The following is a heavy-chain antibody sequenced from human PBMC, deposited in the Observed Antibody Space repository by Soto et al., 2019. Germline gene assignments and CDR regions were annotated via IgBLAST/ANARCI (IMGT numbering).Heavy chain of an antibody. CDR3: ATISGTTDYYYYGMDV. D-gene: IGHD1-7*01. CDR1: GYTLTELS. J-gene: IGHJ6*02. Sequence: ASVKVSCKVSGYTLTELSMHWVRHAPGKGLEWMGGFDPEDGETIYAQKFQGRVTMTEDTSTDTAYMELSSLRSEDTAVYYCATISGTTDYYYYGMDVWGQGTTVTVSS. CDR2: FDPEDGET. V-gene: IGHV1-24*01.